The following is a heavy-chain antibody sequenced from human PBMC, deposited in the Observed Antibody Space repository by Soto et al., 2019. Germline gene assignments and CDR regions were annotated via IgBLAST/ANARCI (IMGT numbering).Heavy chain of an antibody. CDR3: ARGPGYSYGYSVYYYYYGMDV. J-gene: IGHJ6*02. CDR1: GGSIRIVNNY. Sequence: PSETLSLTSTVPGGSIRIVNNYWTWTRQHPGKGLEWIGFISHSGGTYYNPSLRSRVTISLDTSKNQFSLTLSSVTAADTAVYYCARGPGYSYGYSVYYYYYGMDVWGQGTTVTVSS. V-gene: IGHV4-31*03. D-gene: IGHD5-18*01. CDR2: ISHSGGT.